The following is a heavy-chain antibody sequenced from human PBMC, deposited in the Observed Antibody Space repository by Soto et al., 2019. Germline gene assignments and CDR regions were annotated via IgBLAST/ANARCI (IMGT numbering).Heavy chain of an antibody. J-gene: IGHJ4*02. CDR2: ISSNGGST. CDR1: GFTFSSYA. CDR3: GKDSSSWYYIDS. D-gene: IGHD6-13*01. Sequence: GGSLRLSCSASGFTFSSYAMHWVRQAPGKGLEDVSAISSNGGSTYYADSVKGRFTISRDNSKNTLYLQMSSLRPEDTAVYYCGKDSSSWYYIDSWGQGTLVTVSS. V-gene: IGHV3-64D*08.